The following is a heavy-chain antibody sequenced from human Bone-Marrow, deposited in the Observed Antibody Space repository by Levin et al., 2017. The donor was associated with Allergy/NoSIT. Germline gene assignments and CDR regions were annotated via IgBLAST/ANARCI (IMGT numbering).Heavy chain of an antibody. V-gene: IGHV3-30*18. CDR1: GFTFSNYG. Sequence: GESLKISCAASGFTFSNYGMHWVRRTPGKGLEWVAIISYDGANGNYADSVRGRFTISRDNTKNTVYLQMHSLRPDDTAIYYCAKDAGVGANYYFDNWGQGTLVTVSS. CDR3: AKDAGVGANYYFDN. J-gene: IGHJ4*02. D-gene: IGHD1-26*01. CDR2: ISYDGANG.